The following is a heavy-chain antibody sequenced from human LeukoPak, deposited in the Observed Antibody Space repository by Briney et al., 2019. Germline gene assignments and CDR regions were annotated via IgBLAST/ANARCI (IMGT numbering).Heavy chain of an antibody. CDR1: GYTFTSYG. D-gene: IGHD2-2*01. CDR2: ISAYNGNT. CDR3: ARVQDIVVVPAANHWFDP. V-gene: IGHV1-18*04. J-gene: IGHJ5*02. Sequence: GASVKVSCKASGYTFTSYGISLVRQAPGQGLEWIGWISAYNGNTNYAQKLQGRVTMTTDTSTSTAYMELRSLRSDDTAVYYCARVQDIVVVPAANHWFDPWGQGTLVTVSS.